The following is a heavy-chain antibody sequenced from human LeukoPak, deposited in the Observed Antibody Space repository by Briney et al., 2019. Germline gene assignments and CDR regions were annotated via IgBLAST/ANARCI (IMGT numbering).Heavy chain of an antibody. Sequence: ASVTVSCKASGYTFTVYYMHWVRQAPGQGLEWMGWINPNSGGTNYAQKFQGRVTMTRDTSISTAYMELSRLRSDDTAVYYCARGGSSGLLGFDYWGQGTLVTVSS. D-gene: IGHD6-19*01. V-gene: IGHV1-2*02. CDR1: GYTFTVYY. J-gene: IGHJ4*02. CDR2: INPNSGGT. CDR3: ARGGSSGLLGFDY.